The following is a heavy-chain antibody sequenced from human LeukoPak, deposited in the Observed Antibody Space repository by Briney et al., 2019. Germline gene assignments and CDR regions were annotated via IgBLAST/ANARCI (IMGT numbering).Heavy chain of an antibody. J-gene: IGHJ4*02. CDR2: IRYDGSNK. V-gene: IGHV3-30*02. D-gene: IGHD3-16*01. CDR1: GFTFSNYW. Sequence: GGSLRLSCAASGFTFSNYWMSWVRQAPGKGLEWVAFIRYDGSNKYYADSVKGRFTISRDNSKNTLYLQMNSLRAEDTAVYYCARDPSGLRLGEEGVDYWGQGTLVTVSS. CDR3: ARDPSGLRLGEEGVDY.